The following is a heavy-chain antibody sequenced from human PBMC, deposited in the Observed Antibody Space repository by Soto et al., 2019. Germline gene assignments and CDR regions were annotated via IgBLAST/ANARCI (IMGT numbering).Heavy chain of an antibody. J-gene: IGHJ6*02. CDR3: AVGYCSSTSCYGYYYYRMDV. D-gene: IGHD2-2*01. V-gene: IGHV6-1*01. CDR2: TYYRSKWYN. CDR1: GDSVSSNSAA. Sequence: SQTLSLTCAISGDSVSSNSAAWNWIRQSPSRGLEWLGRTYYRSKWYNDYAVSLKSRITINPDKSKNQFSLQLNSVTPEDTAVYYCAVGYCSSTSCYGYYYYRMDVWGQGTTVTVSS.